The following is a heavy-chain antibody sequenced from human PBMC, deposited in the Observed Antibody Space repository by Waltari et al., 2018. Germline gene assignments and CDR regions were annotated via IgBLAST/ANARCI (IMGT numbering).Heavy chain of an antibody. D-gene: IGHD3-22*01. CDR2: ISTSGASP. Sequence: EIQLVESGGGLIQPGGSLRLSCAASGLTFRTYAMSWVRQAPGEGLEWVSAISTSGASPYYAASVKGRVTIARDNSKNTLHLQMNSLRADDTAVYYCARVGGGNYDDSGSASRFDYWGQGTLVTVSS. CDR1: GLTFRTYA. V-gene: IGHV3-23*04. J-gene: IGHJ4*02. CDR3: ARVGGGNYDDSGSASRFDY.